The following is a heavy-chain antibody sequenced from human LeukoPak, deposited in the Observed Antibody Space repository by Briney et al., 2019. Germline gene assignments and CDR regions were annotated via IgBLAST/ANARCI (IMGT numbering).Heavy chain of an antibody. V-gene: IGHV4-59*12. CDR3: ARDPPNSSFDY. J-gene: IGHJ4*02. D-gene: IGHD6-13*01. Sequence: SETLSLTCTVSGASISNSYWSWIRQPPGKGLEWIGYIYYRGSTNYNPSLKSRVTISVDTSKNQFSLKLSSVTAADTAVYYCARDPPNSSFDYWGQGTLVTVSS. CDR2: IYYRGST. CDR1: GASISNSY.